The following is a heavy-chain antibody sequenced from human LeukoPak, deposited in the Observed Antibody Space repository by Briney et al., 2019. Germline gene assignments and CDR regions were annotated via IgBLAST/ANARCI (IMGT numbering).Heavy chain of an antibody. Sequence: AGGSLRLSCAASGFTFSSYAMSWVRQAPGKGLAWVSAITSSGGGTYYADSVKGRFTISRDNSKSTLYLQMNSLGVDDTALYYCATRIEQQLVPGGQGTLVTVSS. CDR3: ATRIEQQLVP. J-gene: IGHJ4*02. D-gene: IGHD6-6*01. V-gene: IGHV3-23*01. CDR1: GFTFSSYA. CDR2: ITSSGGGT.